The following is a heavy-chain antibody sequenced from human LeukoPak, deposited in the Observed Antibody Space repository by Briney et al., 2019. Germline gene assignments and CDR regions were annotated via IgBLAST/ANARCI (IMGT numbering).Heavy chain of an antibody. CDR3: ARMVELRWFGELSDYYFDH. CDR2: IYYSGST. CDR1: GGSFSSSSYS. D-gene: IGHD3-10*01. V-gene: IGHV4-39*07. J-gene: IGHJ4*02. Sequence: SETLSLTCTVSGGSFSSSSYSWGWIRQPPGKGLEWIGSIYYSGSTYYNPSLKSRVTISVDTSKNQFSLKLSSLTAADTAVYYCARMVELRWFGELSDYYFDHWGQGTLVTVSS.